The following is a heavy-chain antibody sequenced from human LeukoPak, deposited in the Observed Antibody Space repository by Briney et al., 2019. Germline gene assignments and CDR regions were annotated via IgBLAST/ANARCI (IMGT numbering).Heavy chain of an antibody. V-gene: IGHV1-69*05. D-gene: IGHD3-3*01. J-gene: IGHJ4*02. CDR2: IIPIFGTA. CDR1: GYTFTSYG. Sequence: SVKVSCKASGYTFTSYGISWVRQAPGQGLEWMGGIIPIFGTANYAQKFQGRVTITTDESTSTAYMELSSLRSEDTAVYYCASGAHYDFYGNYFDYWGQGTLVTVSS. CDR3: ASGAHYDFYGNYFDY.